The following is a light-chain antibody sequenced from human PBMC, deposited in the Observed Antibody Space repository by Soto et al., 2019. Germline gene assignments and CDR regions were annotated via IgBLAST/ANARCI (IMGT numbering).Light chain of an antibody. CDR1: QSVSSS. V-gene: IGKV3-20*01. CDR2: GAS. J-gene: IGKJ1*01. Sequence: EFALTLSPATLSMSPPDSASLSCRASQSVSSSLAWYQQKPGQAPRLLIYGASSRATGIPDRFSGSGSGTDFTLTISRLEPEDFAVYYCQQCGSSPWTFGQGTKVDIK. CDR3: QQCGSSPWT.